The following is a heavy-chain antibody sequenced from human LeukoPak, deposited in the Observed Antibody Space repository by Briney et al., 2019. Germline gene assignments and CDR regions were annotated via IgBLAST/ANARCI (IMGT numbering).Heavy chain of an antibody. D-gene: IGHD2-2*01. CDR3: ARAPLYCSSTSCSTGRWFDP. CDR2: IYYSGST. V-gene: IGHV4-30-4*08. CDR1: GGSISSGDYY. J-gene: IGHJ5*02. Sequence: NPSQTLSLTCTVSGGSISSGDYYWSWIRQPPGKGLEWIGYIYYSGSTYYNPSLKSRVTISVDTSKNQFSLKLSSVTAADTAVYYCARAPLYCSSTSCSTGRWFDPWGQGTLVTVSS.